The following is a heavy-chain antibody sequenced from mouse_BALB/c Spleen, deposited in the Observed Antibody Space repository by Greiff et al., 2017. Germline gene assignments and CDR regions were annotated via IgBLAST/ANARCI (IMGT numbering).Heavy chain of an antibody. D-gene: IGHD3-2*01. CDR2: IYPGDGST. J-gene: IGHJ2*01. V-gene: IGHV1S56*01. CDR1: GYTFTSYY. Sequence: QVQLQQSGPELVKPGASVKMSCKASGYTFTSYYIHWVKQRPGQGLEWIGWIYPGDGSTKYNEKFKGKTTLTADKSSSTAYMLLSSLTSEDSAIYFCARNEDSSGSDYWGQGTTLTVSS. CDR3: ARNEDSSGSDY.